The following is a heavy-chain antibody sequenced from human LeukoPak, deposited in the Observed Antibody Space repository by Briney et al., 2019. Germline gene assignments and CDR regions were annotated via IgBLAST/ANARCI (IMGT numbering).Heavy chain of an antibody. Sequence: TSETLSLTCAVYGGSFSGYYWSWIRQPPGKGLEWIGEINHSGSTNYNPSLKSRVTISVDTSKNQFSLKLSSVTAADTAVYYCARDGGDYYDSSGNAFDIWGQGTMVTVSS. CDR2: INHSGST. J-gene: IGHJ3*02. CDR3: ARDGGDYYDSSGNAFDI. D-gene: IGHD3-22*01. V-gene: IGHV4-34*01. CDR1: GGSFSGYY.